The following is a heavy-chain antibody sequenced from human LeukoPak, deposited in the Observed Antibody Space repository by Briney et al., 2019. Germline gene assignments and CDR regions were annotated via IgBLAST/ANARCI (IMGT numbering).Heavy chain of an antibody. J-gene: IGHJ6*02. CDR3: AKVRTGSGWFPLNEGMDV. Sequence: PGGSLRLSCAASGFTFSSYAMSWVRQAPGKGLEWVSAISGSGGSTYYADSVKGRFTISRDNSKNTLYLQMNSLRAEDTAVYYCAKVRTGSGWFPLNEGMDVWGQGTTVTVSS. V-gene: IGHV3-23*01. CDR2: ISGSGGST. CDR1: GFTFSSYA. D-gene: IGHD6-19*01.